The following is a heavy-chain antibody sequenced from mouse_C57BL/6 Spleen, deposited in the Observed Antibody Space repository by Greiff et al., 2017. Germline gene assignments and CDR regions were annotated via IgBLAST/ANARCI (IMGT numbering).Heavy chain of an antibody. CDR1: GYTFTDHT. CDR2: IYPRDGST. Sequence: VQLQQSDAELVKPGASVKISCKVSGYTFTDHTLHWMKQRPEQGLEWIGYIYPRDGSTKYNEKFKGKATLTADKSSSTAYMQLNSLTSEDSAVYFCARFPYYYGSSYDYAMDYWGQGTSVTVSS. CDR3: ARFPYYYGSSYDYAMDY. J-gene: IGHJ4*01. D-gene: IGHD1-1*01. V-gene: IGHV1-78*01.